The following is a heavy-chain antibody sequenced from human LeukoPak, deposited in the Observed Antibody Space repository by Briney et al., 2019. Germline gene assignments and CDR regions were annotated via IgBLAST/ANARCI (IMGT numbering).Heavy chain of an antibody. CDR3: ARDRNYYGSGSYSLYFDY. D-gene: IGHD3-10*01. CDR1: GGSFSGYY. Sequence: PSETLSLTCAVYGGSFSGYYWSWIRQPPGKGLEWIEEINHSGSTNYNPSLKSRVTISVDTSKNQFSLKLSSVTAADTAVYYCARDRNYYGSGSYSLYFDYWGQGTLVTVSS. V-gene: IGHV4-34*01. J-gene: IGHJ4*02. CDR2: INHSGST.